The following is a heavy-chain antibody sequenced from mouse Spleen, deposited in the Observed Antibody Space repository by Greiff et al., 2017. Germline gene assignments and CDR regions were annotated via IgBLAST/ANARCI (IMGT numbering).Heavy chain of an antibody. J-gene: IGHJ4*01. D-gene: IGHD2-3*01. CDR1: GFTFSDYG. CDR3: ARGNGYYPYYGMDY. Sequence: EVKLMESGGGLVKPGGSLKLSCAASGFTFSDYGMHWVRQAPEKGLEWVAYISSGSHTIYYVDTVKGRFTISRDNAKNTLFLQMTSLRSEDTAMYYCARGNGYYPYYGMDYWGQGTSVTVSS. CDR2: ISSGSHTI. V-gene: IGHV5-17*01.